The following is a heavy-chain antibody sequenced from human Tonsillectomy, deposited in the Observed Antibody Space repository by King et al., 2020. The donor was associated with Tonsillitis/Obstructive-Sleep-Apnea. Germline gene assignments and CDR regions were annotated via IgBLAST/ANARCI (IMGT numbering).Heavy chain of an antibody. V-gene: IGHV2-5*02. CDR2: IYWDDDK. J-gene: IGHJ3*02. Sequence: TLKESGPMLVKPTQTLTLTCTFSGFSLSTTEVGVGWIRQPPGKALEWLAVIYWDDDKRYNPSLRSRLTIAKDTSKNQVVLTMTNMDPVDTGTNYCAHRLHYHGNWDNGVLDIWGQGIVVTVSS. CDR3: AHRLHYHGNWDNGVLDI. D-gene: IGHD4-23*01. CDR1: GFSLSTTEVG.